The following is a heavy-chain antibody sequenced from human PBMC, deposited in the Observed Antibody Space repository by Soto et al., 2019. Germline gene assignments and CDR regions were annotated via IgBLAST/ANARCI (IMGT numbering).Heavy chain of an antibody. CDR1: GFTVSSNY. V-gene: IGHV3-66*01. CDR3: ARTFYSNYDNYFEY. CDR2: IYSGGST. D-gene: IGHD4-4*01. Sequence: EVQLVDSGGGLVQPRGSLRLSCAASGFTVSSNYMSWVRQAPGKGLEWVSVIYSGGSTYYADSVKGSFTISRDNSKNTLYLQMNSMRAEETAVYYCARTFYSNYDNYFEYWGQGTLVTVAS. J-gene: IGHJ4*02.